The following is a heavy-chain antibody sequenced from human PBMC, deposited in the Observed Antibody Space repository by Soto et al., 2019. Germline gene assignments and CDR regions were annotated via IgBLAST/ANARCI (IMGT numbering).Heavy chain of an antibody. Sequence: SETLSLTCAISGGSISSGDYSWSWIRQPPGKGLEWIGYIYHSGNTYYNPSLKSRVTISVDRSKNQFSLRVSSVTAADTAVYYCARGHTALVGNPIDCWGQGTLVTVSS. V-gene: IGHV4-30-2*01. J-gene: IGHJ4*02. CDR3: ARGHTALVGNPIDC. D-gene: IGHD5-18*01. CDR2: IYHSGNT. CDR1: GGSISSGDYS.